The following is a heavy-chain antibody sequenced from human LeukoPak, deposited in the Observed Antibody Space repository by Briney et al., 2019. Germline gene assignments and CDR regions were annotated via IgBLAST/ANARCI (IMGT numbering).Heavy chain of an antibody. CDR1: GFTYSSYS. D-gene: IGHD6-13*01. J-gene: IGHJ4*02. V-gene: IGHV3-21*01. CDR2: ISSSSSYI. CDR3: ARVSIAAAGTGFDY. Sequence: GGSLRLSCAASGFTYSSYSMNWVRQAPGMGLEWVSSISSSSSYIYYADSVKGRFTISRDNAKNSLYLQMNSLRAEDTAVYYCARVSIAAAGTGFDYWGQGTLVTVSS.